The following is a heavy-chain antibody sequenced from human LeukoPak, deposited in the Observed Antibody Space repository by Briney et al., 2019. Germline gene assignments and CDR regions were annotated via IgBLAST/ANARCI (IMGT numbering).Heavy chain of an antibody. V-gene: IGHV4-59*01. J-gene: IGHJ4*02. Sequence: SETLSLTCTVSGGSISSYYWSWIRQPPGRGLEWIGYIYYSGSTNYNPSLKSRVTISVDTSKNQFSLKLSSVTAADTAVYYCAGGEDYGSGSYYNKPPDYWGQGTLVTVSS. CDR1: GGSISSYY. CDR2: IYYSGST. D-gene: IGHD3-10*01. CDR3: AGGEDYGSGSYYNKPPDY.